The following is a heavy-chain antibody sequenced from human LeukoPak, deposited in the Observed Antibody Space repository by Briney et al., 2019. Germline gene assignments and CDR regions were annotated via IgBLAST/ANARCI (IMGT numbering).Heavy chain of an antibody. CDR3: ARDSRVAAAKTTPSGY. CDR1: GFTFSSYA. Sequence: PGGSLRLSCAASGFTFSSYAMSWVRQAPGKGLEWVSAISGSGGSTYYADSVKGRFTISRDNSKNTLYLQMNSLRAEDTAVYYCARDSRVAAAKTTPSGYWGQGTLVTVSS. V-gene: IGHV3-23*01. D-gene: IGHD6-13*01. J-gene: IGHJ4*02. CDR2: ISGSGGST.